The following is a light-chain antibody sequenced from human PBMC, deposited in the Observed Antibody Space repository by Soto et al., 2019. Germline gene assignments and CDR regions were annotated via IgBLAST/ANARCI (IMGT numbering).Light chain of an antibody. CDR3: SSYTTSNTRQIV. CDR2: DVS. J-gene: IGLJ1*01. Sequence: QSALTQPASVSGSPGQSITISCTGTSSDVGGYNYVSWYQHHPGKAPKLMIFDVSNRPSGDSNRFSGSKSGNTASLTISGLQPEEEADYCCSSYTTSNTRQIVFGTGTKVTFL. V-gene: IGLV2-14*03. CDR1: SSDVGGYNY.